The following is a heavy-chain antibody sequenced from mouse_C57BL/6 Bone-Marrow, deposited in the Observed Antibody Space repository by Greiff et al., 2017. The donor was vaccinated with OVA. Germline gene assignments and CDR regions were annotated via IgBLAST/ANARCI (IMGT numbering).Heavy chain of an antibody. CDR3: AKNRWDVGAMDY. CDR2: IWRGGST. J-gene: IGHJ4*01. V-gene: IGHV2-5*01. Sequence: VKLQESGPGLVQPSQSLSITCTVSGFSLTSYGVHWVRQSPGKGLEWLGVIWRGGSTDYNAAFMSRLSITTDNSKSQVFFKMNSLQADDTAIYDCAKNRWDVGAMDYWGQGTSVTVSS. CDR1: GFSLTSYG. D-gene: IGHD4-1*01.